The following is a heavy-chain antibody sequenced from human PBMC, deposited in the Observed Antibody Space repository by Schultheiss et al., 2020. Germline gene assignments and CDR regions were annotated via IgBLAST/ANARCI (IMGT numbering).Heavy chain of an antibody. J-gene: IGHJ4*02. D-gene: IGHD2-2*02. V-gene: IGHV4-59*01. CDR1: GGSISSYY. CDR3: ASSITPGYCSSTSCYNHFDY. Sequence: ESLKISCTVSGGSISSYYWSWIRQPPGKGLEWIGYIYYSGSTNYNPSLKSRVTISVDTSKNQFSLKLSSVTAADTAVYYCASSITPGYCSSTSCYNHFDYWGQGTLVTVSS. CDR2: IYYSGST.